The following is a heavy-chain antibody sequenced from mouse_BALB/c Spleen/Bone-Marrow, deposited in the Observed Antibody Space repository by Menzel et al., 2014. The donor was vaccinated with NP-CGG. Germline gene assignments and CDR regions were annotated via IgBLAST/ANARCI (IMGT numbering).Heavy chain of an antibody. V-gene: IGHV1S22*01. CDR1: GYTFTSYW. D-gene: IGHD4-1*01. J-gene: IGHJ3*01. Sequence: LKESGSELVRPGASVILSCKASGYTFTSYWMHWVKQRPGQGLEWIGNIYPDSGNTNYDENFKSKATLTVDTSYSTAYMQLSGLTSEDSAVYYCTRGGAGTFAYWGQGTLVTVSA. CDR3: TRGGAGTFAY. CDR2: IYPDSGNT.